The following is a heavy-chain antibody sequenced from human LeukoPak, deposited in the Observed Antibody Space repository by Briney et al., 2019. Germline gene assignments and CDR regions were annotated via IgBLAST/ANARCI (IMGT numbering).Heavy chain of an antibody. V-gene: IGHV1-2*06. Sequence: ASVKVSFKASGYTLIDYELDWVRQAPGQGFELMGRVNPKNGGTNHAQKFQGRVTMTRDTSISTVYMELSGLTSDDTAVYYCARDRMGSYEWWGQGTLVTVSS. CDR3: ARDRMGSYEW. D-gene: IGHD1-26*01. CDR2: VNPKNGGT. CDR1: GYTLIDYE. J-gene: IGHJ4*02.